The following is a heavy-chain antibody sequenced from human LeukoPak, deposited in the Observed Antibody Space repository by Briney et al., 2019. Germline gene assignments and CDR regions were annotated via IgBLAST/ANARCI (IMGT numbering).Heavy chain of an antibody. CDR3: ARDREWELRGYFDY. Sequence: ASVKVSCKASVYTFTGYYMHWVRQAPGQGLEWMGWINPNSGGTNYAQKFQGRVTMTRDTSISTAYMELSRLRSDDTAVYYCARDREWELRGYFDYWGQGTLVTVSS. V-gene: IGHV1-2*02. CDR1: VYTFTGYY. CDR2: INPNSGGT. D-gene: IGHD1-26*01. J-gene: IGHJ4*02.